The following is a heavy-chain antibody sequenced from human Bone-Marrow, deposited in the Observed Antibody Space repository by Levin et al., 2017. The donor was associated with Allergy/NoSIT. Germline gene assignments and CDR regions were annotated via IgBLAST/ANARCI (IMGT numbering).Heavy chain of an antibody. CDR3: AAGGSYYYFDS. D-gene: IGHD1-26*01. Sequence: SETLSLTCVVSGGSISSGNSWSWVRQAPGKGLEWIGEMFHGGNTNYNPSLESRLTISADHSKNHLFMSLSSVTAADTAVYYCAAGGSYYYFDSWGQGILVTVSS. J-gene: IGHJ4*02. CDR2: MFHGGNT. V-gene: IGHV4-4*02. CDR1: GGSISSGNS.